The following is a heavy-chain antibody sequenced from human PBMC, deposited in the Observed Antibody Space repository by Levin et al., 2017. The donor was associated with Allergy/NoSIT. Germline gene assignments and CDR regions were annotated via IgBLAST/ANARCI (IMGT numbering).Heavy chain of an antibody. Sequence: GESLKISCAASGFXFSAYXXNXXXXXXXKGLEWVSSISSSSSYIYYADSLKGRFTISRDNAKNSLYLQMKSLRPEDTAVYYCARAPRGAGSYFDDFYGMDVWGQGTTVTVSS. V-gene: IGHV3-21*01. D-gene: IGHD3-10*01. CDR2: ISSSSSYI. CDR1: GFXFSAYX. CDR3: ARAPRGAGSYFDDFYGMDV. J-gene: IGHJ6*02.